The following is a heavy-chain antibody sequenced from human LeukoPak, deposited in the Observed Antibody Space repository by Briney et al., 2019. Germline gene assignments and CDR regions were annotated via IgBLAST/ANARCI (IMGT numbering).Heavy chain of an antibody. Sequence: PGGSLRLSCAASGFTFSSNWMHWVRQAPGKGLVWVSRINSDGSSTSYADSVKGRFTISRDNAKNTLYLQMNSLRAEDTAVYYCARDLMTYDILTGYWIGAFDIWGQGTMVTVSS. D-gene: IGHD3-9*01. CDR2: INSDGSST. V-gene: IGHV3-74*01. CDR1: GFTFSSNW. J-gene: IGHJ3*02. CDR3: ARDLMTYDILTGYWIGAFDI.